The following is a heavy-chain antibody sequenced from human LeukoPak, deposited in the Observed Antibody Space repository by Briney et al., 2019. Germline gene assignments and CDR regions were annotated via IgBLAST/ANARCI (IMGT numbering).Heavy chain of an antibody. D-gene: IGHD3-22*01. CDR3: ARSGVGYFYDNSGYYPLDY. J-gene: IGHJ4*02. V-gene: IGHV1-18*01. CDR1: GYTFTNYG. CDR2: ISAYTGNT. Sequence: SVKVSCKASGYTFTNYGISWVRQAPGQGLEWMGWISAYTGNTNYAQNFQDRVTMTTDTSTSTAYMELRSLRSDDTAVYYCARSGVGYFYDNSGYYPLDYWGQGTLVTVSS.